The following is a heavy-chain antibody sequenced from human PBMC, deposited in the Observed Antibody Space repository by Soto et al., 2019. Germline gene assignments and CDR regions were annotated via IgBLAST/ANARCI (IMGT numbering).Heavy chain of an antibody. J-gene: IGHJ4*02. CDR1: GFTVSSNA. CDR3: ARGVAPGTSAPDY. D-gene: IGHD6-13*01. V-gene: IGHV3-66*01. Sequence: EVQLVEYGGGLVQPGGSLRLSCAASGFTVSSNAMSWVRQAPGKGLEWVSVIHSGGSTDYADSVKGRFTISRDNSKNTLFFQMNGLRAEDTALYYCARGVAPGTSAPDYWVQGTLVIVSS. CDR2: IHSGGST.